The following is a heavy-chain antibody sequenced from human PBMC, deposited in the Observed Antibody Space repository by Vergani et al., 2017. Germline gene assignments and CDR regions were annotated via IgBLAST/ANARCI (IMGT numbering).Heavy chain of an antibody. D-gene: IGHD3-22*01. J-gene: IGHJ4*02. CDR2: ISKDGTHA. V-gene: IGHV3-30*03. CDR3: ARDITDIFVSSSDYAHLLYY. CDR1: GFGFKNFA. Sequence: QVSLVESGGGVVQPGRSLTLTCSASGFGFKNFAMHWVRQAPGKGLEWVATISKDGTHAYYEHSLRGRFTVSRDNFKNTMYLQMDRLTTDDTAVYFCARDITDIFVSSSDYAHLLYYGGQGFLVTVSS.